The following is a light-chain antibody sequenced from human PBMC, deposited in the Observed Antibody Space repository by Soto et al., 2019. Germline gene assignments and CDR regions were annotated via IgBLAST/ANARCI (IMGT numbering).Light chain of an antibody. CDR3: QQHNDWPSST. J-gene: IGKJ2*01. CDR2: GAS. Sequence: ETLLTQSQATLSVSPGERVTLSCRASQSVRDNLAWYQQKPGQAPRLLIYGASTRAPGIPDRFSGSGFGTEFSLTISSLQSEDFAVYYCQQHNDWPSSTFGQGTKLDIK. V-gene: IGKV3-15*01. CDR1: QSVRDN.